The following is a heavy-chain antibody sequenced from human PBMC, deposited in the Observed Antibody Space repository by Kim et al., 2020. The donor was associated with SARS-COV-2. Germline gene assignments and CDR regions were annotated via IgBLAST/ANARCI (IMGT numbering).Heavy chain of an antibody. J-gene: IGHJ2*01. CDR2: K. D-gene: IGHD4-17*01. Sequence: KYSANSVQGRFTISRDNSKNTLYLQMNSLRAEDTAVYYCARNIYGDWYFDLWGRGTLVTVSS. CDR3: ARNIYGDWYFDL. V-gene: IGHV3-33*01.